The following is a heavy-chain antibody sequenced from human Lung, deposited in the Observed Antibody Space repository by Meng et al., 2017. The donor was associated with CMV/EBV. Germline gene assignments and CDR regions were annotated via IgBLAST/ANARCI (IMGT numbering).Heavy chain of an antibody. CDR3: ERDFFGELLGWFDP. CDR2: INPNSGGT. V-gene: IGHV1-2*02. D-gene: IGHD1-26*01. CDR1: GYTFTGYY. J-gene: IGHJ5*02. Sequence: ASMKVSCKASGYTFTGYYMHWVRQAPGQGLEWMGWINPNSGGTNYAQKFQGRVTMTRDTSISTAYMELSRLRSDDTAVYYCERDFFGELLGWFDPWGHGTLVTVSS.